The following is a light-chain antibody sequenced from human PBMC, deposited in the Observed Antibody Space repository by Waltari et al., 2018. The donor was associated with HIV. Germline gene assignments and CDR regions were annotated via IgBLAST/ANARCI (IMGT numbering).Light chain of an antibody. CDR1: SSNIGSNT. Sequence: QSVLTQPPSASGTPGQRVTISCSGSSSNIGSNTVNWYQHLPGTAPKLLIYSNNQRPSGVPDRFSGSKPGTSASLAISGLQSEDEADYYCATWDDSPDGPVFGGGTKLTVL. J-gene: IGLJ3*02. CDR3: ATWDDSPDGPV. V-gene: IGLV1-44*01. CDR2: SNN.